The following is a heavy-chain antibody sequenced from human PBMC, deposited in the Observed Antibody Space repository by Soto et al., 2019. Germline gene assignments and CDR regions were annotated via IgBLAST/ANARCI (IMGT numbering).Heavy chain of an antibody. D-gene: IGHD3-22*01. CDR1: GGSISSGDYY. V-gene: IGHV4-30-4*01. CDR2: IYYSGST. Sequence: PSETLSLTCTVSGGSISSGDYYWSWIRQPPGKGLEWIGYIYYSGSTYYNPSLKSRVTISVDTSKNQSSLKLSSVTAADTAVYYCARGYYDSSGYYWFDPWGQGTLVTVSS. J-gene: IGHJ5*02. CDR3: ARGYYDSSGYYWFDP.